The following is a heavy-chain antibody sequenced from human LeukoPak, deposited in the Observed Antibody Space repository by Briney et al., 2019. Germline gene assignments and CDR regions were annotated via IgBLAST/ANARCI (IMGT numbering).Heavy chain of an antibody. CDR1: GFSFSTYW. Sequence: PGGSLRLSCAASGFSFSTYWMNWVRQAPGKGLEWVAKIKQDGSDKYYVDSVKGRFTISRDNAKNSLYLQINSLRAEDTAVYYCARGYYGMDVWGQGTTVTVSS. J-gene: IGHJ6*02. D-gene: IGHD3-10*01. CDR2: IKQDGSDK. V-gene: IGHV3-7*03. CDR3: ARGYYGMDV.